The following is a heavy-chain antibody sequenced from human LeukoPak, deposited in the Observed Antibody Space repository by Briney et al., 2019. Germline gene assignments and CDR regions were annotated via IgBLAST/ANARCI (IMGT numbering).Heavy chain of an antibody. CDR2: ISSSSSYI. J-gene: IGHJ4*02. V-gene: IGHV3-21*01. D-gene: IGHD2-2*01. CDR3: ARALDIVVVPAAIEFVY. CDR1: GFTFSSYS. Sequence: PGGSLRLSCAASGFTFSSYSMNWVRQAPGKGLEWVSSISSSSSYIYYADSVKGRFTISRDNAKNSLYLQMNSLRAEDTAVYYCARALDIVVVPAAIEFVYWGQGTLVTVSS.